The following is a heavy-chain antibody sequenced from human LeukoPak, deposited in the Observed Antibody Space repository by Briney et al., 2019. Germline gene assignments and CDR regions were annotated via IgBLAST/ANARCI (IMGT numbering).Heavy chain of an antibody. CDR3: ARGSSRIIGTTVDYYHYYMDV. Sequence: ASVKVSCNASGYTFTGYYMHWVRQAPGQGLEWMGWINPNSGGTNYAQKFQGRVAMTRDTSISTAYMDLSSLTSDDTAVYYCARGSSRIIGTTVDYYHYYMDVWGQGTTVTVSS. CDR2: INPNSGGT. CDR1: GYTFTGYY. J-gene: IGHJ6*03. D-gene: IGHD1-7*01. V-gene: IGHV1-2*02.